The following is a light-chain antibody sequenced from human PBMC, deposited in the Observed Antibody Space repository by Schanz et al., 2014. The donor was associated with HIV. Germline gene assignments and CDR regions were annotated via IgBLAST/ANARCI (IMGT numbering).Light chain of an antibody. CDR2: VTH. CDR1: AFNIGQNY. J-gene: IGLJ3*02. Sequence: QSVLTQPPSMSAAPGQRVTISCAGSAFNIGQNYVSWFQQFPGTTPKLLIYVTHQRPSEIPDRFSGSKTGTSATLAITGLQIGDEADYYCGTWHSNLIGWLFGGGTKLTVL. V-gene: IGLV1-51*01. CDR3: GTWHSNLIGWL.